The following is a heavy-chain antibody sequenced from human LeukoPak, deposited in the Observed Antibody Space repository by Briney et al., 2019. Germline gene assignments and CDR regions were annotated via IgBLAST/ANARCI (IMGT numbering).Heavy chain of an antibody. CDR3: ARQPIVLMVYATNNWFDP. D-gene: IGHD2-8*01. CDR1: GGSISSSSYY. CDR2: IYYSGST. Sequence: PSETLSLTCTVSGGSISSSSYYWGWIRQPPGKGLAWIGRIYYSGSTYYNPSLKSRVTIYVDTSKYQFSLKMSSVPAADTAVYYCARQPIVLMVYATNNWFDPWGQGTLVTVSS. J-gene: IGHJ5*02. V-gene: IGHV4-39*01.